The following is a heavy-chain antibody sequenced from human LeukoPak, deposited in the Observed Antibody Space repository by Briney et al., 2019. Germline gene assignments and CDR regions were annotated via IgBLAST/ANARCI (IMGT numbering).Heavy chain of an antibody. V-gene: IGHV3-53*01. Sequence: PGGSLRLSCAASGFTVSSNYMSWVRQAPGKGLEWVSVIYSGGSTYYADSMKGRFTISRDNSKNTLYLQMNSLRAEDTAVYYCASLPYCGGDCYSDAFDIWGQGTMVTVSS. J-gene: IGHJ3*02. D-gene: IGHD2-21*02. CDR2: IYSGGST. CDR1: GFTVSSNY. CDR3: ASLPYCGGDCYSDAFDI.